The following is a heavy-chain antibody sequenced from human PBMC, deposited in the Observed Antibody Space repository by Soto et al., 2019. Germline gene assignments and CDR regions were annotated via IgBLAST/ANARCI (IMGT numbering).Heavy chain of an antibody. Sequence: ETLSLTCAVSGYSLSISNCWGWIRQPPGKGLEWIGYIYYSGTTYYNPSLKSRVTMSVDTSKNQFSLKLTSVTAVDTAVYYCARREIQGPIDYWGQGT. CDR1: GYSLSISNC. J-gene: IGHJ4*02. D-gene: IGHD1-26*01. V-gene: IGHV4-28*01. CDR2: IYYSGTT. CDR3: ARREIQGPIDY.